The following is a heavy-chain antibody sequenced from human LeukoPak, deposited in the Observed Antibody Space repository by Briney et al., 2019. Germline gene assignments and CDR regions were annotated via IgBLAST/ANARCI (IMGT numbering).Heavy chain of an antibody. D-gene: IGHD3-10*02. CDR3: AELGITMIGGV. CDR2: ISSSGSTI. J-gene: IGHJ6*04. Sequence: PGGSPRLSCAASGFTFSSYEMNWVRQAPGKGLEWVSYISSSGSTIYYAASVKGRFTISRDNAKNSLYLQMNSLRAEDTAVYYCAELGITMIGGVWGKGTTVTISS. CDR1: GFTFSSYE. V-gene: IGHV3-48*03.